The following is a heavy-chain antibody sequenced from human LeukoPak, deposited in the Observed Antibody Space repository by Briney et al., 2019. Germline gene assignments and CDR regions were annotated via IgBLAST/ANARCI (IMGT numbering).Heavy chain of an antibody. CDR2: VYYSGST. V-gene: IGHV4-59*01. CDR3: ARAGSSNWYHWRFDY. J-gene: IGHJ4*02. D-gene: IGHD6-13*01. Sequence: KPSETLFLTCTVSGDSISNYYWSWIRQPPGKGLEWIGYVYYSGSTNYNPSLKSRVTISVDTSKNHFSLNLSSVTAADTAFYYCARAGSSNWYHWRFDYWGQGTLVTASS. CDR1: GDSISNYY.